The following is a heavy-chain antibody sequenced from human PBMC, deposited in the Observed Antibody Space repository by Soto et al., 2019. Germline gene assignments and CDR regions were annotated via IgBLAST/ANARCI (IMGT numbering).Heavy chain of an antibody. CDR3: ARVATFYYYGMDV. Sequence: ASVKVSCKTSGYTFTSYYMHWVRQAPGQGLEWMGIINPSGGSTSYAQKFQGRVTMTRDTSTSTVYMELSSLRSEDTAVYYCARVATFYYYGMDVWGQGTTVTVSS. V-gene: IGHV1-46*01. J-gene: IGHJ6*02. CDR2: INPSGGST. CDR1: GYTFTSYY. D-gene: IGHD1-26*01.